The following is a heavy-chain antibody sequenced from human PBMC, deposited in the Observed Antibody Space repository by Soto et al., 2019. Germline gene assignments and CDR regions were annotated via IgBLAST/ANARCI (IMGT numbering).Heavy chain of an antibody. D-gene: IGHD3-16*01. CDR1: GASIRSYH. CDR2: MQHTGNT. Sequence: SETLSLTCAVSGASIRSYHWSWIRQPAGKGLEWIGRMQHTGNTNYNPSLKSRVTMSVDTSKNQISLKMTSVTAADTAVYFCAKDVSSRRWFGPWGQGILVTV. V-gene: IGHV4-4*07. CDR3: AKDVSSRRWFGP. J-gene: IGHJ5*02.